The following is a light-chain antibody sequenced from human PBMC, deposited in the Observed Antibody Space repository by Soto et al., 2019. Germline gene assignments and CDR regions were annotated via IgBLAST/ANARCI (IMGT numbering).Light chain of an antibody. CDR1: SRDIGGYTY. CDR3: SSFRSTSTPPYF. V-gene: IGLV2-14*01. J-gene: IGLJ1*01. CDR2: EVS. Sequence: QSALTQPASVSGSPGQSITISCSGTSRDIGGYTYVSWYQQHPGKAPILLIYEVSNRPSGVSNRFSGSKFGNTASLIISGLQAADVADSYCSSFRSTSTPPYFFGTGTKVTVL.